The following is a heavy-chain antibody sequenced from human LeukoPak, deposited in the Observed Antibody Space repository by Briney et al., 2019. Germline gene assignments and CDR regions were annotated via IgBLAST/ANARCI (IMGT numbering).Heavy chain of an antibody. D-gene: IGHD3-3*01. J-gene: IGHJ4*02. V-gene: IGHV4-59*12. CDR1: SGSISPYY. CDR3: ARAFDFWSGYPIFDY. Sequence: SETLSLTCTVSSGSISPYYCSWIRQPPGKGLEWIGYISYFGSTNYDPSLRGRVTISIDTPKNQFSLKLSAVTAAETAVYYCARAFDFWSGYPIFDYWGQGTLVTVSS. CDR2: ISYFGST.